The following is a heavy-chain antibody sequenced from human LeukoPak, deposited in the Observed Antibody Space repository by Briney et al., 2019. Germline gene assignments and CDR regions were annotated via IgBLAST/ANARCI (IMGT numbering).Heavy chain of an antibody. J-gene: IGHJ4*02. Sequence: SETLSLTCAVYGGSFSGYYWSWIRQPPGKGLEWIGEINHSGSTNYNPSLKSRVTISVDTSKNQFSLKLSSVTAADTAVYYCARGSNRYSGYTFDYWGQGTLVTVSS. CDR1: GGSFSGYY. CDR3: ARGSNRYSGYTFDY. V-gene: IGHV4-34*01. CDR2: INHSGST. D-gene: IGHD5-12*01.